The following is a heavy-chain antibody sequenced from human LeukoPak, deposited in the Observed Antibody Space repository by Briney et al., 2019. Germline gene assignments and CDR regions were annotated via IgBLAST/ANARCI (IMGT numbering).Heavy chain of an antibody. CDR1: GFIFSSYG. CDR3: AKEKARITVAADY. CDR2: MRSDGSDK. D-gene: IGHD6-19*01. J-gene: IGHJ4*02. V-gene: IGHV3-30*02. Sequence: PGGSLRLSCAASGFIFSSYGMHWVRQAPGKGLEWVAFMRSDGSDKYYADSVKGRFTISRDNSKNTLYLQMDSLRAEDTAVYYCAKEKARITVAADYWGQGALVTVSS.